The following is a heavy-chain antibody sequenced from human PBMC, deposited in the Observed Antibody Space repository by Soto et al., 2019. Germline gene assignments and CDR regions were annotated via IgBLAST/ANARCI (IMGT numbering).Heavy chain of an antibody. J-gene: IGHJ1*01. CDR1: GFTVSSNY. CDR3: ARGHGSGSYYAKYFQH. CDR2: IYSGGST. Sequence: PGGSLRLSCAASGFTVSSNYMSWVRQAPGKGLEWVSVIYSGGSTYYADSVKGRFTISRDNSKNTLYLQMNSLRAEDTAVYYCARGHGSGSYYAKYFQHWGQGTLVTVSS. V-gene: IGHV3-66*01. D-gene: IGHD3-10*01.